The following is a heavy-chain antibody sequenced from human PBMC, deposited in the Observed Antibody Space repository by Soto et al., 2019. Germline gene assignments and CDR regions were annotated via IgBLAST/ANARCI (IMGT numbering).Heavy chain of an antibody. Sequence: DVHLVESGGGLLRPGGSLKLSCSASGLTISSYGMSWVRQAPGKGLEWVSTIPANGDDPYYADSVKGRFTISRDNFKNTVNLQLDSLRADDTAVYYCLKENSFDWGDMEDWGQGTMVIVSS. CDR2: IPANGDDP. J-gene: IGHJ6*02. V-gene: IGHV3-23*04. D-gene: IGHD3-9*01. CDR1: GLTISSYG. CDR3: LKENSFDWGDMED.